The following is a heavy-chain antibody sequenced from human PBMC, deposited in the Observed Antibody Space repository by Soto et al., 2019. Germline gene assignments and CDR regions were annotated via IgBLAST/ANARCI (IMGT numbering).Heavy chain of an antibody. CDR1: GFTFSSYA. J-gene: IGHJ5*02. V-gene: IGHV3-23*01. CDR3: AKDPAIVVANWFDP. Sequence: GGSLRLSCAASGFTFSSYAMSWVRQAPGKGLEWVSAISGSGGSTYYADSVKGRFSISRDNSKNTLYLQMNSLRAEDTAVYYCAKDPAIVVANWFDPWGQGTLVTVS. CDR2: ISGSGGST. D-gene: IGHD2-2*01.